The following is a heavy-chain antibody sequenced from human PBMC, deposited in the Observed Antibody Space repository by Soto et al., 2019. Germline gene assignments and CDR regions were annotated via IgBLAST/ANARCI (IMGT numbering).Heavy chain of an antibody. V-gene: IGHV3-15*01. CDR3: TTDPTFYIDRSGLLRRRCQS. J-gene: IGHJ5*02. D-gene: IGHD3-3*01. CDR2: LTSKVDGGTA. CDR1: GFTFTDAW. Sequence: VQLVESGGGLAKPGESLRLSCAASGFTFTDAWMSWVRQAPGKGLEWVGRLTSKVDGGTAEYAAPVRGRFAISRDASRDTLYLQMNSLKADDTAGYYCTTDPTFYIDRSGLLRRRCQSWGQGTLVTVSS.